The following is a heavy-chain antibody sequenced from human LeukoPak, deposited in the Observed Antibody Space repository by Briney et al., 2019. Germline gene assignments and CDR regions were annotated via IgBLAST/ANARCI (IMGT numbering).Heavy chain of an antibody. J-gene: IGHJ6*03. V-gene: IGHV4-59*01. CDR1: GGSINYYY. D-gene: IGHD3-22*01. CDR2: IYSSGST. CDR3: ARDSRYSDTSGYYYSHYYMDV. Sequence: SETLSLTCTVSGGSINYYYWSWIRQPPGKGLEYIGYIYSSGSTNYNPSLKSRVTMSVDTSKNQFSLKLSSVTAADTAVYYCARDSRYSDTSGYYYSHYYMDVWGKGTTVTVFS.